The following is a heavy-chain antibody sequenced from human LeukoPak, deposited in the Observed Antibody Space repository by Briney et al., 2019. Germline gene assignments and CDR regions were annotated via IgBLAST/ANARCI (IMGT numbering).Heavy chain of an antibody. D-gene: IGHD3-9*01. CDR3: ARARGYFDWLPPFDY. CDR1: GYTFTGYY. CDR2: INPNSGGT. J-gene: IGHJ4*02. V-gene: IGHV1-2*02. Sequence: ASVKVSCKASGYTFTGYYMHSVRQTPGQGLEWMGWINPNSGGTNYAQKFQGRVTMTRDTSISTAYMELSRLRSDDTAVYYCARARGYFDWLPPFDYWGQGTLVTVSS.